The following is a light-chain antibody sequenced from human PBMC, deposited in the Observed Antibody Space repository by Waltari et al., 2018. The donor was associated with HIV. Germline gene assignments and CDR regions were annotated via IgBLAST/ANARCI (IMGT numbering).Light chain of an antibody. J-gene: IGKJ2*01. Sequence: DIQMTQPPSTLSASVGDRVTITCRASQSISNWLAWYQPKPGKAPKILIYKSSTLESGVPSRFSGSGSGTEFALTITSLQPDDFATYYCQQYNSYPYTFGQGTKLEI. CDR2: KSS. CDR3: QQYNSYPYT. V-gene: IGKV1-5*03. CDR1: QSISNW.